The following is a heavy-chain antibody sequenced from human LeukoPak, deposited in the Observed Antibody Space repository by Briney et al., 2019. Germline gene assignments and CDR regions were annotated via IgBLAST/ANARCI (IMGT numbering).Heavy chain of an antibody. CDR2: ISSSGSTI. CDR3: AREGYCSGGSCYSNAFDI. CDR1: GFTFSSYE. Sequence: GGSLRLSCAASGFTFSSYEMNWVRQAPGKGLEWVSYISSSGSTIYYADSVKGRFTISRDNAKNSLYLQMNSLRAEDTAIYYCAREGYCSGGSCYSNAFDIWGQGTMVTVSS. J-gene: IGHJ3*02. D-gene: IGHD2-15*01. V-gene: IGHV3-48*03.